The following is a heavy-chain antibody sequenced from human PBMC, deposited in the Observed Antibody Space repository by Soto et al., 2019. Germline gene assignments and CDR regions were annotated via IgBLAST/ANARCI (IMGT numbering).Heavy chain of an antibody. Sequence: GASVKVSCKASGYTFTSYYMHWVRQAPGQGLEWMGIINPSGGSTSYAQKFQGRVTMTRDTSTSTVYMELSSLRSEDTAAYYCARNPNWNVYAFDIWGQGTMVTVSS. V-gene: IGHV1-46*03. J-gene: IGHJ3*02. CDR3: ARNPNWNVYAFDI. CDR2: INPSGGST. D-gene: IGHD1-1*01. CDR1: GYTFTSYY.